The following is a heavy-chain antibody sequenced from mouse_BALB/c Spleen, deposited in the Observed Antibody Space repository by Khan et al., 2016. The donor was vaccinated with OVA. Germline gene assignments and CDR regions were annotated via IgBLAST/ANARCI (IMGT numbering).Heavy chain of an antibody. J-gene: IGHJ3*01. CDR1: GYTFTSFY. CDR3: ARSGYGNPFAY. Sequence: QVQLQQPGAELVKPGASVKISCKASGYTFTSFYMYWVKQRPGQGLEWIGGINPSNGDTHFYEKFKSKAKLTVDKSSTTAYMQFSSLTSEDSAVSYCARSGYGNPFAYWGQGTLVTVSA. CDR2: INPSNGDT. V-gene: IGHV1S81*02. D-gene: IGHD2-1*01.